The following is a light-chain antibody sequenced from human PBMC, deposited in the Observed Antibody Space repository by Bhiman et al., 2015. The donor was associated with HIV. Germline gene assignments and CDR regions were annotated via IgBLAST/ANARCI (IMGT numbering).Light chain of an antibody. Sequence: VSAAPGQTVTISCSGTSSTIGNNYVSWYQQFPGTAPRLLIYDNDQRPSGIPDRFSGSKSGTSATLAIAGLQTGDEADYYCVSWDTSLTAEVFGPGTKVTVL. V-gene: IGLV1-51*01. CDR1: SSTIGNNY. CDR3: VSWDTSLTAEV. J-gene: IGLJ1*01. CDR2: DND.